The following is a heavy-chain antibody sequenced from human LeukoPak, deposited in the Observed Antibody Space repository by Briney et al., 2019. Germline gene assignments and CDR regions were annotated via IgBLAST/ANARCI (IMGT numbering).Heavy chain of an antibody. CDR1: GGTFSSYA. CDR2: IIPIFGTA. CDR3: ARLYYNWNDGAEY. V-gene: IGHV1-69*01. Sequence: SVKVSCKASGGTFSSYAISWVRQAPGQGLEWMGGIIPIFGTANYAQKFQGRVTITADESTSTAYMELRSLRSDDTALYYCARLYYNWNDGAEYWGQGTLVTVSS. J-gene: IGHJ4*02. D-gene: IGHD1-20*01.